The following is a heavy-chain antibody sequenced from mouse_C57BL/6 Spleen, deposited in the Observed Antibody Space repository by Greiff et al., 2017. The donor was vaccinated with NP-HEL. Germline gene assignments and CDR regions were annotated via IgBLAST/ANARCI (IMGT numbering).Heavy chain of an antibody. J-gene: IGHJ2*01. CDR1: GFTFSSYT. Sequence: EVHLVESGGGLVKPGGSLKLSCAASGFTFSSYTMSWVRQTPEKRLEWVATISGGGGNTYYPDSVKGRFTISRDNAKNTLYLQMSSLRSEDTALYYCASLPYYGSSPYYFDYWGQGTTLTVSS. CDR2: ISGGGGNT. V-gene: IGHV5-9*01. CDR3: ASLPYYGSSPYYFDY. D-gene: IGHD1-1*01.